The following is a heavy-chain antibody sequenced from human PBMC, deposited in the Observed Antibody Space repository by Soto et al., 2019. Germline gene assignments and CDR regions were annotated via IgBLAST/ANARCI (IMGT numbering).Heavy chain of an antibody. CDR3: ARAYCSGDTCYDS. J-gene: IGHJ5*01. V-gene: IGHV1-18*01. CDR2: ISPYNGET. Sequence: GASAKVSCKASGYTFSSYGITCARQAPGQGLEWMGWISPYNGETSYAQTLHDRLTMTTDTSTSTAYMELRSLKFDDTAVYYCARAYCSGDTCYDSWGHGTLVTVSS. CDR1: GYTFSSYG. D-gene: IGHD2-15*01.